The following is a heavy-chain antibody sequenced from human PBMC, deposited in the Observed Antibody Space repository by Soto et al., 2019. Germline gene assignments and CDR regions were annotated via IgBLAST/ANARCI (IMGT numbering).Heavy chain of an antibody. CDR1: GFTFSSYS. D-gene: IGHD1-26*01. CDR2: ISSSSSTI. Sequence: EVQLVESGGGLVQPGGSLRLSCAASGFTFSSYSMNWVRQAPGKGLEWVSYISSSSSTIYYADSVKGRFTISRDNAKNSLYPQLNSLRDEDTAVYYCARGTIVGATIYWGQGTLVTVSS. CDR3: ARGTIVGATIY. J-gene: IGHJ4*02. V-gene: IGHV3-48*02.